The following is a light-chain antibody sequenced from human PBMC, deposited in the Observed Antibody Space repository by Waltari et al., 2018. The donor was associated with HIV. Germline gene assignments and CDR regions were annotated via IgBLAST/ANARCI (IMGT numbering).Light chain of an antibody. J-gene: IGKJ4*01. CDR3: HQYFSDPFT. CDR2: NGF. Sequence: DIQMTQSPSTLSASVGDRVTITCRASQSISIWLAWYQQRPGKVPKVLVYNGFIRHRGVASRFSGSGSGTEYTLTISSLQPEDFATYYCHQYFSDPFTFGGGTKVEI. CDR1: QSISIW. V-gene: IGKV1-5*01.